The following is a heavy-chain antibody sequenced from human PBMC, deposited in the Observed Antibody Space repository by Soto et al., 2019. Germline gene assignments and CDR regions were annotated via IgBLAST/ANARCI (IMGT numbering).Heavy chain of an antibody. J-gene: IGHJ6*02. V-gene: IGHV1-69*06. CDR3: ARGTLPFPWHSYYYYYGMDV. Sequence: SVKVSCKASGGTFSSYAISWVRQAPGQGLEWMGGIIPIFGTANYAQKFQGRVTITADKSTSTAYMELSSLRSEDTAVYYCARGTLPFPWHSYYYYYGMDVWGQGTTVTVSS. CDR1: GGTFSSYA. CDR2: IIPIFGTA. D-gene: IGHD2-21*01.